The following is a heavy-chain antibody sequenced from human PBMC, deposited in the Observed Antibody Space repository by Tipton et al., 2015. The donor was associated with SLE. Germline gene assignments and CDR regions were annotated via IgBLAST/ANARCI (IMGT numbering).Heavy chain of an antibody. CDR3: ARGYCSGGSCSYWYFDL. V-gene: IGHV4-34*01. CDR2: INHSGST. Sequence: TLSLTCTVSGGSISSYYWSWTRQPPGKGLEWIGEINHSGSTNYNPSLKSRVTISVDTSKNQFSLKLSSVTAADTAVYYCARGYCSGGSCSYWYFDLWGRGTLVTVSS. D-gene: IGHD2-15*01. J-gene: IGHJ2*01. CDR1: GGSISSYY.